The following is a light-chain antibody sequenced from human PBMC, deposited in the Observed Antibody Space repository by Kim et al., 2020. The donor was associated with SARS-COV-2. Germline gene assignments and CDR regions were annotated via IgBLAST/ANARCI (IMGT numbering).Light chain of an antibody. J-gene: IGLJ2*01. Sequence: IICCPGSRSNIASTPVDCYQHVPGTAPKLLIYSNSDRPSGVPDRFTASKSDTSAALAISGLQSEDETTYYCAAWDESLDGFLVFGGGTQLTVL. CDR3: AAWDESLDGFLV. V-gene: IGLV1-44*01. CDR2: SNS. CDR1: RSNIASTP.